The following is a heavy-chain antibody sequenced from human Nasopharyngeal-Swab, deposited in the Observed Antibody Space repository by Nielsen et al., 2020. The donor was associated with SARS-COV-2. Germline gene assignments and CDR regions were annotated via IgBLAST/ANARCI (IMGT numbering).Heavy chain of an antibody. D-gene: IGHD3-22*01. Sequence: GGFLRPSVLFSGVTSIVHWMNGFRQAPGKGLGGVANLKPEGSEKYTVDSVKGRFTISRDNARKSLFLKMDSLRVEDTAIYYCAGNHDNTFWGQGNLVAVS. CDR3: AGNHDNTF. CDR1: GVTSIVHW. V-gene: IGHV3-7*03. J-gene: IGHJ4*02. CDR2: LKPEGSEK.